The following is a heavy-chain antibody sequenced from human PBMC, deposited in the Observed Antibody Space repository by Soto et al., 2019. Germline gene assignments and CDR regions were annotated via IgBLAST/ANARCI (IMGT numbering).Heavy chain of an antibody. Sequence: PSETLSLTCTVSGGSVSSGSYYWSWIRQPPGKGLEWIGYIYYSGSTNYNPSLKSRVTISVDTSKNQFSLKLSSVTAADTAVYYCARDISSSWYLPNWFDPWGQGTLVTVSS. CDR3: ARDISSSWYLPNWFDP. CDR1: GGSVSSGSYY. J-gene: IGHJ5*02. D-gene: IGHD6-13*01. V-gene: IGHV4-61*01. CDR2: IYYSGST.